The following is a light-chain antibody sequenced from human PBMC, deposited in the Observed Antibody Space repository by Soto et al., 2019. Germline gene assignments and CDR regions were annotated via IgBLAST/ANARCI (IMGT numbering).Light chain of an antibody. CDR3: ATWDSDLSYVV. CDR2: DSD. Sequence: QSVLTQPPSVSAAPGQRVSISCSGSGSNIGSHSVCWYQQLPGTAPKLLIFDSDKRPSGSPDRFSGSKSGTSATLGISGLQTGDEADYFCATWDSDLSYVVFGGGTKLTVL. V-gene: IGLV1-51*01. J-gene: IGLJ2*01. CDR1: GSNIGSHS.